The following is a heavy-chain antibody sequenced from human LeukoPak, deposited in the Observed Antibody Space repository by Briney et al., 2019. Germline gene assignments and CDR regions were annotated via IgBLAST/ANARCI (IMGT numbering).Heavy chain of an antibody. V-gene: IGHV3-15*01. Sequence: GGSLGLSCAASVFTFSNAWMSWVPQAPGKGREWVGRIKSKTDGGTTDYAARVKARFTISRDDSKHTVDVQMNRLKTEDTAVYYCTTAPPRSFDWPRCDYWGQGTLVTVST. CDR3: TTAPPRSFDWPRCDY. CDR2: IKSKTDGGTT. CDR1: VFTFSNAW. D-gene: IGHD3-9*01. J-gene: IGHJ4*02.